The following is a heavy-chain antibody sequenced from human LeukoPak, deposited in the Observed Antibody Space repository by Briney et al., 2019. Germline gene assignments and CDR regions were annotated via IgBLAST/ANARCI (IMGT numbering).Heavy chain of an antibody. J-gene: IGHJ3*02. D-gene: IGHD6-13*01. CDR1: GGTFSSYA. CDR3: ARVWQQLTTGGAFDI. V-gene: IGHV1-69*04. CDR2: IIPILGIA. Sequence: ASVKVSCKASGGTFSSYAISWVRQAPGQGLEWMGRIIPILGIANYAQKFQGRVTITADKSTSTAYMELSSLRSEDTAVYYCARVWQQLTTGGAFDIWGQGTMVTVSS.